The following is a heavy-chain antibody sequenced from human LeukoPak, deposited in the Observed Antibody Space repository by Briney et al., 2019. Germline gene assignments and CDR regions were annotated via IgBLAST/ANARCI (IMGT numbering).Heavy chain of an antibody. CDR3: AREPDPYYYDSSGVLDY. CDR1: GFTFSSYG. CDR2: ISYDGSNK. V-gene: IGHV3-30*03. D-gene: IGHD3-22*01. Sequence: GGSLRLSCAASGFTFSSYGMRWVRQAPGKGLEWVAVISYDGSNKYYADSVKGRFTISRDNSKNTLYLQMNSLRAEDTAVYYCAREPDPYYYDSSGVLDYWGQGTLVTVSS. J-gene: IGHJ4*02.